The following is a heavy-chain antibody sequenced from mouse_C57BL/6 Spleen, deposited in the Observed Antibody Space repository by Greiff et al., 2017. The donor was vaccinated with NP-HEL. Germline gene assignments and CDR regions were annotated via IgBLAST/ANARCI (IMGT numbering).Heavy chain of an antibody. Sequence: EVQLQQSGAELVRPGASVKLSCTASGFNIKDYYMHWVKQRPEQGLEWIGRIDPEDGDTEYAPKFQGKATMTADTSSNTAYLQLSSLTSEDTAVYYCTRHYGSSEVGFAYWGQGTLVTVSA. V-gene: IGHV14-1*01. J-gene: IGHJ3*01. CDR1: GFNIKDYY. CDR2: IDPEDGDT. D-gene: IGHD1-1*01. CDR3: TRHYGSSEVGFAY.